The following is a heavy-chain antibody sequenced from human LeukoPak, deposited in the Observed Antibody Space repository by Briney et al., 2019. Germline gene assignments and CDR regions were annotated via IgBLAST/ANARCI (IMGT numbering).Heavy chain of an antibody. J-gene: IGHJ3*02. D-gene: IGHD6-13*01. CDR1: GYTFTSYG. CDR3: ARDSWEAAAVDGFDM. Sequence: RASVKVSCKASGYTFTSYGISWVRQAPGQGLEWMGWISAYNGDTNYVQKLQGRVTMTTDTSTSTAYMELRSLRSDDTAVYYCARDSWEAAAVDGFDMWGQGTMVTVSS. CDR2: ISAYNGDT. V-gene: IGHV1-18*01.